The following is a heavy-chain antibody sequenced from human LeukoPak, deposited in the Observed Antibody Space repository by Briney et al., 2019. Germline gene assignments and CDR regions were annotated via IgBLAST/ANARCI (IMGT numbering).Heavy chain of an antibody. CDR1: GGSISSSSYY. CDR2: IYYSGST. J-gene: IGHJ4*02. CDR3: ARGHCSSTSCPPPPFWSGYYIDY. V-gene: IGHV4-39*01. Sequence: PSETLSLTCTVSGGSISSSSYYWGWIRQPPGKGLEWIGSIYYSGSTYYNPSLKSRVTISVDTSKNQFSLKLSSVTAADTAVYYCARGHCSSTSCPPPPFWSGYYIDYWGQGTLVTVSS. D-gene: IGHD2-2*01.